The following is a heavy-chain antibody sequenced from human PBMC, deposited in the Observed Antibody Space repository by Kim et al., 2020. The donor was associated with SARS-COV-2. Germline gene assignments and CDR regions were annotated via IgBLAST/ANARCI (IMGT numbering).Heavy chain of an antibody. J-gene: IGHJ6*02. CDR3: ARDVGSQLPTVHYYGMDV. CDR2: IYSGGST. D-gene: IGHD2-2*01. Sequence: GGSLRLSCAASGFTVSSNYMSWVRQAPGKGLEWVSVIYSGGSTYYADSVKGRFTISRDNSKNTLYLQMNSLRAEDTAVYYCARDVGSQLPTVHYYGMDVWGQGTTVTVSS. CDR1: GFTVSSNY. V-gene: IGHV3-53*01.